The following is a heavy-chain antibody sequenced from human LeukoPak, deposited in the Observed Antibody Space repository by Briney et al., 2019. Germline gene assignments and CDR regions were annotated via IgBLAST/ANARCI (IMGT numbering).Heavy chain of an antibody. CDR3: ARSLPGYCSGGSCHENWFDP. Sequence: ASVKVSCKASGYTFTSYGISWVRQAPGQGLEWMGIINPSGGSTSYAQKFQGRVTMTRDTSTSTVYMELSSLRSEDTAVYYCARSLPGYCSGGSCHENWFDPWGQGTLVTVSS. V-gene: IGHV1-46*01. CDR1: GYTFTSYG. D-gene: IGHD2-15*01. CDR2: INPSGGST. J-gene: IGHJ5*02.